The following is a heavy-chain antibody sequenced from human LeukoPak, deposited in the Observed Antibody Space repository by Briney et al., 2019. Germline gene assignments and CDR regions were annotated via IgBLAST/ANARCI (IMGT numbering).Heavy chain of an antibody. V-gene: IGHV4-59*11. D-gene: IGHD4-23*01. Sequence: SETLSLTCTVSGGSISSHYWSWIRQPPGKGLEWIGYIYYSGSTNYNPSLKSRVTISVDTSKNQFSLKLSSVTAADTAVYYCAREGYGGYYYMDVWGKGTTVTVSS. CDR2: IYYSGST. J-gene: IGHJ6*03. CDR1: GGSISSHY. CDR3: AREGYGGYYYMDV.